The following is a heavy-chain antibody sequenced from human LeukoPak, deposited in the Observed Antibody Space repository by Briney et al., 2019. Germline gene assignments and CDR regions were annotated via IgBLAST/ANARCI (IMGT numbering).Heavy chain of an antibody. CDR3: ARVVDTHFDY. CDR1: GFTFSSYG. V-gene: IGHV3-30*03. CDR2: ISYDGSNK. D-gene: IGHD5-18*01. J-gene: IGHJ4*02. Sequence: GGSLRLSCAASGFTFSSYGMHWVRQAPGKGLEWVAVISYDGSNKYYADSVKGRFTISRDNSKNTLYLQMNSLRAEDTAVYYCARVVDTHFDYWGQGTLVTVSS.